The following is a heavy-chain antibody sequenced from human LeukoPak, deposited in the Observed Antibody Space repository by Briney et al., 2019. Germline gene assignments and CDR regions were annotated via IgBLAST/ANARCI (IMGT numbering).Heavy chain of an antibody. D-gene: IGHD4-23*01. CDR3: ARCTVVFDY. CDR2: INHSGST. J-gene: IGHJ4*02. V-gene: IGHV4-34*01. CDR1: GGSFSGYY. Sequence: SETLSITCAVYGGSFSGYYWSWIRQPPGKGLEWIGEINHSGSTNYNPSLKSRVTISVDTSKNQFSLKLSSVTAADTAVYYCARCTVVFDYWGQGTLVTVSS.